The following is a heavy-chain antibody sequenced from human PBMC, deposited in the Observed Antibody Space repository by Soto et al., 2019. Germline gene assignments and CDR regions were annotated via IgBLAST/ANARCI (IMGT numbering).Heavy chain of an antibody. CDR3: ARGPSGDKVDS. Sequence: QVQLQESGPGLVKPSQTLSLTCTVSGGSISTVDYWWSWIRQSPDMGLAWIGHIYDGGRTYNNPSLESRVTMSVDTSKSQLSRTLSSVSAADTAVYYCARGPSGDKVDSWGQGTLVTVSS. CDR2: IYDGGRT. D-gene: IGHD7-27*01. V-gene: IGHV4-30-4*01. CDR1: GGSISTVDYW. J-gene: IGHJ4*02.